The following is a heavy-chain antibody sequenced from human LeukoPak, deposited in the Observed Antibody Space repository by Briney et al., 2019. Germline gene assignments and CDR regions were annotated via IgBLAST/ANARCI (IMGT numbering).Heavy chain of an antibody. J-gene: IGHJ4*02. Sequence: GGSLRLSCEASGFTFSSYWMSWVRQAPGKGLEWVAGISGTGGSTHYADSVKGRFTISRDNSKNTVYLQMRSLRVEHTAVYYCAKVVAGNIDYYFDYWGQGILVAVSS. D-gene: IGHD2/OR15-2a*01. CDR1: GFTFSSYW. V-gene: IGHV3-23*01. CDR2: ISGTGGST. CDR3: AKVVAGNIDYYFDY.